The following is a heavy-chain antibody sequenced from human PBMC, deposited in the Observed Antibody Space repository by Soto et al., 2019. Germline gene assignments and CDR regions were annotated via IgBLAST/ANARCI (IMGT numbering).Heavy chain of an antibody. CDR1: WYSFTNHL. CDR3: ASYSSGWASDAFDI. J-gene: IGHJ3*02. V-gene: IGHV5-51*01. CDR2: IYPGDSDT. D-gene: IGHD6-19*01. Sequence: GGSLKIPCKGSWYSFTNHLIGWVGPMPGKGLEWMGIIYPGDSDTRYSPSFQGQVTISADKSISTAYLQWSSLKASDTAMYYCASYSSGWASDAFDIWGQGTMVTVSS.